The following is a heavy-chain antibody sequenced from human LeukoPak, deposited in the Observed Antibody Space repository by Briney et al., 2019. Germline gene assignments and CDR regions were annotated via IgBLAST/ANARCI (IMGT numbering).Heavy chain of an antibody. J-gene: IGHJ3*02. CDR2: IHYSGST. CDR3: AKHRAADPSEAFDI. D-gene: IGHD6-13*01. CDR1: GGSISGSTYY. V-gene: IGHV4-39*01. Sequence: PSEALSLTCTVSGGSISGSTYYWGWIRQPPGKGLEWIATIHYSGSTYYSPSLKSRVTIAVDTSKNQFSLKLTSVTAADTAVYYCAKHRAADPSEAFDIWGQGTMVTVSS.